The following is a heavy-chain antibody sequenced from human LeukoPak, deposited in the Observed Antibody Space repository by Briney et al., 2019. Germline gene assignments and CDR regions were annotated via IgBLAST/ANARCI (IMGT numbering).Heavy chain of an antibody. CDR2: INHSGST. J-gene: IGHJ6*03. Sequence: SETLSLTCAVYGGSFSGYYWSWIRQPPGKGLEWIGEINHSGSTNYNPSLKSRVTISVDTSKNQFSLKLSSVTAADTAVYYCARLGMVRGVTFYYYYYMDVWGKGTTVTISS. CDR1: GGSFSGYY. V-gene: IGHV4-34*01. CDR3: ARLGMVRGVTFYYYYYMDV. D-gene: IGHD3-10*01.